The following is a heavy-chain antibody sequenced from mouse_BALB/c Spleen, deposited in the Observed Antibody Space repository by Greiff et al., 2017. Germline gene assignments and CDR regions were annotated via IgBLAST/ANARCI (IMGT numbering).Heavy chain of an antibody. V-gene: IGHV5-17*02. D-gene: IGHD1-1*01. J-gene: IGHJ4*01. Sequence: EVQGVESGGGLVQPGGSRKLSCAASGFTFSSFGMHWVRQAPEKGLEWVAYISSGSSTIYYADTVKGRFTISRDNPKNTLFLQMTSLRSEDTAMYYCARAAYFYGSFYDGDQWGRGTTVTVSS. CDR3: ARAAYFYGSFYDGDQ. CDR1: GFTFSSFG. CDR2: ISSGSSTI.